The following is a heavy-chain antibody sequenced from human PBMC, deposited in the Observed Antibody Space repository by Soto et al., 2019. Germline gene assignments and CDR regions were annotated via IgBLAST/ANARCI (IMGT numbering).Heavy chain of an antibody. CDR3: ARGVPLRYYDILTGYYEGYYYHGMDV. D-gene: IGHD3-9*01. J-gene: IGHJ6*02. CDR2: FNHSGST. Sequence: SETLSLTCAVYGGSFSGYYWSWIRQPPGKGLEWIGEFNHSGSTNYNPSLKSRVTISVDTSKNQFSLKLSSVTAADTAVYYCARGVPLRYYDILTGYYEGYYYHGMDVWGQGTTVTVS. V-gene: IGHV4-34*01. CDR1: GGSFSGYY.